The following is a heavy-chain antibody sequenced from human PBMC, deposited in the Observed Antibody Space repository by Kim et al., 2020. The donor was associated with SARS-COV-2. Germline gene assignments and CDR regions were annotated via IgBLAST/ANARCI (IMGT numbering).Heavy chain of an antibody. CDR2: ISADGGHT. V-gene: IGHV3-23*01. D-gene: IGHD1-1*01. J-gene: IGHJ4*02. CDR1: GFTFSTYD. CDR3: TRRVQLYN. Sequence: GGSLRLSCAPSGFTFSTYDMNWVRHAPGKGLQWVSTISADGGHTYYADSVKGRFTISRDNSKNTLHLHMNSLRAEDTAIYYCTRRVQLYNWGLGTAVTVSS.